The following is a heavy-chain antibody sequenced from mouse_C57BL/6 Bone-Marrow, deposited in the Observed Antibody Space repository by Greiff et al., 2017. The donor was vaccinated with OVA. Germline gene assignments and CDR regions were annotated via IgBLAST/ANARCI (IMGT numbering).Heavy chain of an antibody. CDR2: LHPSDSDT. V-gene: IGHV1-74*01. Sequence: QVQLQQPGAELVKPGASVKVSCKASGYTFTSYWMHWVKQRPGQGLEWIGRLHPSDSDTNYNQTFKSKATLPVDKYSSTAYMQLSSLTSDDSAFYYCAIPRYLVPWFAYWGQGTLVTVSA. CDR1: GYTFTSYW. CDR3: AIPRYLVPWFAY. J-gene: IGHJ3*01. D-gene: IGHD1-1*01.